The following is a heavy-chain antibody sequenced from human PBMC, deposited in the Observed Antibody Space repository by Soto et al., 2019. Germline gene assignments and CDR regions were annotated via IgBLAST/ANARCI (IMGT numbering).Heavy chain of an antibody. CDR2: IIPIFGTA. Sequence: QVQLVQSGAEVKKPGSSVKVSCKASGGTFSSYSINWVRQAPGHGLEWMGEIIPIFGTANYAQKFQGRVTITADEYTSTAYMELSSLRSEDTAVYYCARDGGRHSVGIDYWGQGTLVTVSS. CDR1: GGTFSSYS. V-gene: IGHV1-69*01. J-gene: IGHJ4*02. CDR3: ARDGGRHSVGIDY. D-gene: IGHD1-26*01.